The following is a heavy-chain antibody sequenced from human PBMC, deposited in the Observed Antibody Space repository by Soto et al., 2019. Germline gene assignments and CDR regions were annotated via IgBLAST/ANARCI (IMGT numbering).Heavy chain of an antibody. D-gene: IGHD5-18*01. CDR1: GGSISSSSYY. CDR3: ARHLGARGYSYGPLDY. V-gene: IGHV4-39*01. Sequence: SETLSLTCTVSGGSISSSSYYWGWIRQPPGKGLEWIGSIYYSGSTYYNPSLKGRVTISVDTSKNQFSLKLSSVTAADTAVYYCARHLGARGYSYGPLDYWGQGTLVTVSS. J-gene: IGHJ4*02. CDR2: IYYSGST.